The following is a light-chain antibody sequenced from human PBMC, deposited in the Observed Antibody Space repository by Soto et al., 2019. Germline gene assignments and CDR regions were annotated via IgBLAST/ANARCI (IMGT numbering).Light chain of an antibody. CDR1: QNIRSN. CDR3: HQHDNAPQT. J-gene: IGKJ2*01. V-gene: IGKV3-15*01. Sequence: EVVMTQSPGTLSVSPGERATLSCRASQNIRSNLAWYQQKPGQAPRLLIFDASKRATGIPARFSGGGSGTEFTLTISSLQSEDFAVYYCHQHDNAPQTYGQGTKVEIK. CDR2: DAS.